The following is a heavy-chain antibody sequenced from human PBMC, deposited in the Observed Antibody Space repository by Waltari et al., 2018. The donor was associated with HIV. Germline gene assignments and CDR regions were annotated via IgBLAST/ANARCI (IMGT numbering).Heavy chain of an antibody. CDR1: GFTFSSYS. Sequence: EVQLVESGGGLVQPGGSLRLSCAASGFTFSSYSMNWVRQAPEKGLEWVSDISSSSSTIYSADSVKGRFTISRDNAKNSLYLQMNSLRAEDTAVYYCARSKYSSSSGFDLWGRGTLVTVSS. J-gene: IGHJ2*01. CDR3: ARSKYSSSSGFDL. CDR2: ISSSSSTI. V-gene: IGHV3-48*01. D-gene: IGHD6-6*01.